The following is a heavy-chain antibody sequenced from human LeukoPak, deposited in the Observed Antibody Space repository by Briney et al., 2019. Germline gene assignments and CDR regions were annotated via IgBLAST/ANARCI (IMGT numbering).Heavy chain of an antibody. CDR3: ARDKEYSSGWYWGFDY. D-gene: IGHD6-19*01. CDR1: GYTFTGYY. CDR2: INPNSGGT. V-gene: IGHV1-2*02. J-gene: IGHJ4*02. Sequence: GASVKVSCKASGYTFTGYYMHWVRQAPGQGLEWMGCINPNSGGTNYAQKFQGRVTMTRDTSISTAYMELSRLRSDDTAVYYCARDKEYSSGWYWGFDYWGQGTLVTVSS.